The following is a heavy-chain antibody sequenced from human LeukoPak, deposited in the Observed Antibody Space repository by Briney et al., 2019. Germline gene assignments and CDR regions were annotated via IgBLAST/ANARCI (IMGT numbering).Heavy chain of an antibody. CDR1: GGSISSSSYY. V-gene: IGHV4-39*07. D-gene: IGHD6-6*01. CDR2: IYYSGST. Sequence: SETLSLTCTVSGGSISSSSYYWGWIRQPPGKGLEWIGSIYYSGSTNYNPSLKSRVTISVDTSKNQFSLKLSSVTAADTAVYYCAGGPGGSSSSDFDYWGQGTLVTVSS. CDR3: AGGPGGSSSSDFDY. J-gene: IGHJ4*02.